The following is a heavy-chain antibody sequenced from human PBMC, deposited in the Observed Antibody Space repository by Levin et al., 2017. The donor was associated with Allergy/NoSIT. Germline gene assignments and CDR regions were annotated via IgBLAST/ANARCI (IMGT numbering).Heavy chain of an antibody. CDR3: AKWKSSGWYARVYFDY. J-gene: IGHJ4*02. Sequence: PGGSLRLSCAASGFTFSSYAMSWVRQAPGKGLEWVSAISGSGGSTYYADSVKGRFTISRDNSKNTLYLQMNSLRAEDTAVYYCAKWKSSGWYARVYFDYWGQGTLVTVSS. D-gene: IGHD6-19*01. V-gene: IGHV3-23*01. CDR2: ISGSGGST. CDR1: GFTFSSYA.